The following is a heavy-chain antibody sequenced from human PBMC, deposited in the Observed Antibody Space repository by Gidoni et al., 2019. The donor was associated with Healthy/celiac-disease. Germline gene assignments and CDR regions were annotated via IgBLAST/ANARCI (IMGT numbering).Heavy chain of an antibody. CDR2: IYWDDDK. V-gene: IGHV2-5*02. CDR1: GFSLSTSGVG. Sequence: QITLKESGPTLVKPTQTLTLNGPFSGFSLSTSGVGVGWIRQPPGKALEWLALIYWDDDKRYSPSLKSRLTITKDTSKNQVVLTMTNMDPVDTATYYCAHRELDADYRDWGQGTLVTVSS. D-gene: IGHD4-4*01. J-gene: IGHJ4*02. CDR3: AHRELDADYRD.